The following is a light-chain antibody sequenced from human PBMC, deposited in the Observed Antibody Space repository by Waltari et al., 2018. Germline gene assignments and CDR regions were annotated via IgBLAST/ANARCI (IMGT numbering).Light chain of an antibody. J-gene: IGKJ2*01. Sequence: DIQMTQSPSSLSASVGDRVTITCQASQDIRTYLNWYQQRPGKAPKLLIYAASNLETGVPSRFSGSGSGTDFSCTISSLQPEDYASYYCQQYDSFPYTFGQGTTLEIK. V-gene: IGKV1-33*01. CDR2: AAS. CDR1: QDIRTY. CDR3: QQYDSFPYT.